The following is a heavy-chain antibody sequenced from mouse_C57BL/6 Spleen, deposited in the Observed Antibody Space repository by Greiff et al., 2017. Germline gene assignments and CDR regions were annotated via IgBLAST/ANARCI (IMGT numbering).Heavy chain of an antibody. J-gene: IGHJ1*03. CDR3: ARGPDGYYRSYWYFDV. D-gene: IGHD2-3*01. CDR1: GFNIQDSY. V-gene: IGHV14-2*01. CDR2: SDPEDGEP. Sequence: VQLKESGAELVKPGASVKWSCKASGFNIQDSYMNWVKQRTEQGLEWIGRSDPEDGEPKYAPNFTGKATLSADTSSNPAYRQLSSLTSEDTAVYYCARGPDGYYRSYWYFDVWGTGTTVTVSA.